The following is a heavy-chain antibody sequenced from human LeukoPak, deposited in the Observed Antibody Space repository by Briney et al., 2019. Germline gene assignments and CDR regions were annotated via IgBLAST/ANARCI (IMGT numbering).Heavy chain of an antibody. V-gene: IGHV4-31*03. CDR3: ARGYCSSTSCYYGVAFDI. CDR1: GGSISSGGYY. Sequence: SETLSLTCTVSGGSISSGGYYWSWIRQHPGKGLEWIGYIYYSGSTYYNPSLKSRVTISVDTSKNQFSLKLSSVTAADTAVYHCARGYCSSTSCYYGVAFDIWGQGTMVTVSS. CDR2: IYYSGST. D-gene: IGHD2-2*01. J-gene: IGHJ3*02.